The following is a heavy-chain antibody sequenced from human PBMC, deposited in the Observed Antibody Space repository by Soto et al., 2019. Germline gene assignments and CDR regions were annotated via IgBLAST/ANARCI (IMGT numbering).Heavy chain of an antibody. CDR3: GRLEGLATISYYFAY. D-gene: IGHD3-9*01. CDR2: VYYSGST. Sequence: SGTLSLTCPVSGGSVSSRSCYWGWVRQPPGKGLEWIGRVYYSGSTYYNPSLESRVTISVDKSKNQFSLKLMSLSAADTAVYYCGRLEGLATISYYFAYWGHGALVTVSS. V-gene: IGHV4-39*01. J-gene: IGHJ4*01. CDR1: GGSVSSRSCY.